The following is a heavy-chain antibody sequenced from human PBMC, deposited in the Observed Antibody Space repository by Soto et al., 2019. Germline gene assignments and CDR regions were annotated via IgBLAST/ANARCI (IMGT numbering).Heavy chain of an antibody. D-gene: IGHD5-12*01. CDR2: IFPSGST. Sequence: SETLSLTCTVSGGSINTFYWSWVRQPAGKGLEWIGRIFPSGSTSFNPSLESRVAMSVDTSKNHFSLNLSSVAAADMAVYYCAREGSYSAYNFAHGIQLWSFDFWGQGALVTVSS. CDR1: GGSINTFY. CDR3: AREGSYSAYNFAHGIQLWSFDF. V-gene: IGHV4-4*07. J-gene: IGHJ4*02.